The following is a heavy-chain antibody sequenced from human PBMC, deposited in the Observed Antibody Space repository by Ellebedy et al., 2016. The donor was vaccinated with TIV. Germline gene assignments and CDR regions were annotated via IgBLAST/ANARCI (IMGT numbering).Heavy chain of an antibody. CDR3: ARVLRGTSGMDV. V-gene: IGHV1-2*02. Sequence: ASVKVSCKASGYTFSGYYMHWVRQAPGQGLEWMGWINPDGGGTNYAQKFQGRVTMTRDTSVNTAYMELSRLQSDDTAMYYCARVLRGTSGMDVWGQGTTVTVS. CDR1: GYTFSGYY. J-gene: IGHJ6*02. D-gene: IGHD4/OR15-4a*01. CDR2: INPDGGGT.